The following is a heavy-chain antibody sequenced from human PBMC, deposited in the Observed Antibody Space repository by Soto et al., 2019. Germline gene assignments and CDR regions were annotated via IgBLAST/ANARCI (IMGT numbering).Heavy chain of an antibody. CDR1: GDTFTVYY. V-gene: IGHV1-2*02. D-gene: IGHD5-12*01. CDR2: INPNSGGT. Sequence: ASVKVSCNASGDTFTVYYMHWVRQAPGQGLEWMGWINPNSGGTNYAQKFQGRVTMTRDTSISTAYMELSSLRSEDTAVYYCARRAYSGYEFDWGQGTLVTVSS. J-gene: IGHJ4*02. CDR3: ARRAYSGYEFD.